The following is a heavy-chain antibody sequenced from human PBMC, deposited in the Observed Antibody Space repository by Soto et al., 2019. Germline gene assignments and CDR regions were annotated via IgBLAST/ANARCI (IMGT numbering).Heavy chain of an antibody. D-gene: IGHD4-17*01. J-gene: IGHJ5*02. CDR1: GFTFSSYA. CDR3: AKDRDAGEYLNCFDP. Sequence: EMQLLESGGGLVQPGGSLRLSCAASGFTFSSYAMAWVRQAPGKGLEWVSGIGGSGRSTSYADSVRGRFTISRDNSRDTLYLQMNSLRAEDTALYYCAKDRDAGEYLNCFDPWGQGTLVTVSS. V-gene: IGHV3-23*01. CDR2: IGGSGRST.